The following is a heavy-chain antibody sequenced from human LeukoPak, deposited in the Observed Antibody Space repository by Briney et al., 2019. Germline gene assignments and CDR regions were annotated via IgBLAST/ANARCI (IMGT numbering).Heavy chain of an antibody. CDR1: GCTFTSYG. J-gene: IGHJ6*02. V-gene: IGHV1-18*01. Sequence: ASVKVSCKASGCTFTSYGISWVRQAPGQGLEWMGWISAYNGNTNYAQKLQGRVTMTTDTSTSTAYMELRSLRSDDTAVYYCARAKLGYCSGGRCYYYYYGMDVWGQGTTVTVSS. CDR2: ISAYNGNT. CDR3: ARAKLGYCSGGRCYYYYYGMDV. D-gene: IGHD2-15*01.